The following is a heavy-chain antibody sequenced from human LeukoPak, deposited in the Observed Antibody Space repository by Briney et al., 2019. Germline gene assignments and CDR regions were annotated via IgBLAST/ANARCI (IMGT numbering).Heavy chain of an antibody. CDR1: GGSISSSSYY. V-gene: IGHV4-39*01. CDR3: ARLVYYYMDV. CDR2: IYYSGST. Sequence: SETLSLTCTVSGGSISSSSYYWGWTRQPPGKGLEWIGSIYYSGSTYYNPSLKSRVTISVDTSKNQFSLKLSSVTAADTAVYYRARLVYYYMDVWGKGTTVTVSS. J-gene: IGHJ6*03.